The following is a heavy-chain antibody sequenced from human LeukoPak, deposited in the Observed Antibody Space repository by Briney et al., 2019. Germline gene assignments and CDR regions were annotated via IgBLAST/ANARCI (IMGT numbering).Heavy chain of an antibody. CDR2: ISAYNGNT. CDR3: ARWSYLARGFDY. D-gene: IGHD2-2*01. CDR1: GYTFTSYG. J-gene: IGHJ4*02. Sequence: ASVKVSCKASGYTFTSYGITWVRQAPGQGLEGMGWISAYNGNTNYAQKFQGRVTMTRDTSISTAYMELSRLRSDDTAVYYCARWSYLARGFDYWGQGTLVTVSS. V-gene: IGHV1-18*01.